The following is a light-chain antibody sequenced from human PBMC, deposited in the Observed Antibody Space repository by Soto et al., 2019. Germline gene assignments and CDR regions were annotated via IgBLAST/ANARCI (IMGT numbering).Light chain of an antibody. CDR3: MQRLQTPWT. Sequence: DFVMTQSPLSLPVTAGEPASISCRSSQSLLHSSGYSYLDWYLQKPGQSPQPLIYLGSHRASGVPDRFSGSESGTDFTLKISRVEAEDVGVYYCMQRLQTPWTFGQGTKVDIK. J-gene: IGKJ1*01. CDR2: LGS. V-gene: IGKV2-28*01. CDR1: QSLLHSSGYSY.